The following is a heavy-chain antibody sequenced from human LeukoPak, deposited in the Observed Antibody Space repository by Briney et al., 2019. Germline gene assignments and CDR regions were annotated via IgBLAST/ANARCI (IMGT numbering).Heavy chain of an antibody. CDR2: ISAYNGNT. CDR3: ARASSWVKTMTELDY. V-gene: IGHV1-18*01. D-gene: IGHD2-21*02. J-gene: IGHJ4*02. Sequence: ASVKVSCKASGYTFTSYGISWVRQAPGQGLEWMGWISAYNGNTNYAQKLQGRVTMTTDTSTSTAYMELRSLRSDDTAVYYCARASSWVKTMTELDYWGQGTLVTVSS. CDR1: GYTFTSYG.